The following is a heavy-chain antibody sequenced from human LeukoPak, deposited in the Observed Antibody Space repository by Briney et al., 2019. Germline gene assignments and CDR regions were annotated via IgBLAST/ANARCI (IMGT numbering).Heavy chain of an antibody. D-gene: IGHD2/OR15-2a*01. CDR1: GGSFSSSSSY. J-gene: IGHJ5*02. Sequence: SETLSLTCTVTGGSFSSSSSYWGWIRQSPGKGLEWIATISDGETTYYNPSLTGRPTISVDTSKNHCSLTLSSVTAADMAVYYCARFLAKIGFDPWGQGTLVIVSS. CDR3: ARFLAKIGFDP. V-gene: IGHV4-39*02. CDR2: ISDGETT.